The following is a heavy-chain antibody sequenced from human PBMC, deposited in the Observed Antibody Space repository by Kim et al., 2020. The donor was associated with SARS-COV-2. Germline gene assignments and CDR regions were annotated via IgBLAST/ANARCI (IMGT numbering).Heavy chain of an antibody. Sequence: GGSLRLSCADSGFTFSSYGMHWVRQAPGKGLEWVAVISYDGSNKYYADSVKGRFTISRDNSKNTLYLQMNSLRAEDTAVYYCAKAYCGGDCSRRDLDYWGQGTLVTVSS. J-gene: IGHJ4*02. V-gene: IGHV3-30*18. CDR3: AKAYCGGDCSRRDLDY. D-gene: IGHD2-21*02. CDR2: ISYDGSNK. CDR1: GFTFSSYG.